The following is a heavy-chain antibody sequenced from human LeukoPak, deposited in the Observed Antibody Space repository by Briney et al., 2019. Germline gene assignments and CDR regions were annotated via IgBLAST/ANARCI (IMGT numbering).Heavy chain of an antibody. CDR2: INHSGST. Sequence: SETLSLTCAVYGGSFSGYYWSWIRQPPGKGLEWIGDINHSGSTNYNPSLKSRVTISVDTSKNQFSQKLSSVTAADTAVYYCARLDIVVVPATILGWFESWGQGTLVTVSS. CDR3: ARLDIVVVPATILGWFES. CDR1: GGSFSGYY. J-gene: IGHJ5*01. V-gene: IGHV4-34*01. D-gene: IGHD2-2*03.